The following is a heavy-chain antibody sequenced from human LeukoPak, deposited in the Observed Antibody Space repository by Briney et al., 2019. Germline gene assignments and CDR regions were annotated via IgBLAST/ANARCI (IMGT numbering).Heavy chain of an antibody. CDR2: MYISGNT. CDR1: GVSITNYY. J-gene: IGHJ4*02. CDR3: ARDYLVGAPLDS. D-gene: IGHD1-26*01. V-gene: IGHV4-4*07. Sequence: PSETLSLTCTVSGVSITNYYWAWIRQPAGKGLEWIGRMYISGNTNYNPSLKSRVSISIDKTNNQFSLKLRSVTAADTAVYYCARDYLVGAPLDSWGQGTLVTVSS.